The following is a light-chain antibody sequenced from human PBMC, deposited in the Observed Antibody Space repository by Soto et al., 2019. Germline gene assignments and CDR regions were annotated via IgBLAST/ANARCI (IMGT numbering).Light chain of an antibody. CDR1: QSVSSK. J-gene: IGKJ1*01. CDR2: DVS. V-gene: IGKV3-15*01. Sequence: EIVMTQSPATLSVSPGERATLSCRASQSVSSKLAWYQQKPGQAPRLLIYDVSTRATGIPARFRGSGSGTDFTLTISGLQSEDFAVYYCQRTNSWPWTFGQGTKVEMK. CDR3: QRTNSWPWT.